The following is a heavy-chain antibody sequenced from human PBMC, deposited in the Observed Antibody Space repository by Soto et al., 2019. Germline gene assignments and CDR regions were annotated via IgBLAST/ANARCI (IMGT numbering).Heavy chain of an antibody. CDR2: IRSKAYGGTT. CDR1: GFTFGDYA. Sequence: SLRLSCTASGFTFGDYAMSWVRQAPGKGLEWVGFIRSKAYGGTTEYAASVKGRFTISRDDSKSIAYLQMNSLKTEDTAVYYCTRGSQAYYYYYYGMDVWGQGTTVTVSS. V-gene: IGHV3-49*04. CDR3: TRGSQAYYYYYYGMDV. J-gene: IGHJ6*02.